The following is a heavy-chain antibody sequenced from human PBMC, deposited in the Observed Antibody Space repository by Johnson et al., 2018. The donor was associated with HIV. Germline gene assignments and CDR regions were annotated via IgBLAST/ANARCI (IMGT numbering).Heavy chain of an antibody. V-gene: IGHV3-74*01. CDR3: AREGPSGRAGFAI. J-gene: IGHJ3*02. CDR2: INTAGGST. D-gene: IGHD3-10*01. Sequence: VQLVESGGGLVQPGGSLRLSCAASGFTFSSYWMHWVRQAPGKGLVWVSRINTAGGSTSYVDSVKGRFTVSRDNAKNTRYLQMNSLRADDTAVYYCAREGPSGRAGFAIWGQGTMVTVSS. CDR1: GFTFSSYW.